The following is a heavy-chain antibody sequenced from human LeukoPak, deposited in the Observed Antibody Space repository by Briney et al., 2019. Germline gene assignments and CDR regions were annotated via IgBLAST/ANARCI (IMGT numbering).Heavy chain of an antibody. CDR1: GFTFSKSW. CDR2: IKQDGSET. Sequence: GGSLRLSCAASGFTFSKSWMTWVRQAPGKGLEWVANIKQDGSETYYVDSVMGRFTISRDNAKNSVYLQMNSLRAEDTAVYYCARDRSISGVVTIDFGGQGTLVTVSA. CDR3: ARDRSISGVVTIDF. V-gene: IGHV3-7*01. D-gene: IGHD3-3*01. J-gene: IGHJ4*02.